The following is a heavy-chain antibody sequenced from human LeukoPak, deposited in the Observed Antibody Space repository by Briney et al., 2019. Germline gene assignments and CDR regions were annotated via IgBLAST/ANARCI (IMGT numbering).Heavy chain of an antibody. D-gene: IGHD3-22*01. Sequence: GGSLRLSCAASGFTVSSNYMSWVRQAPGKGLEWVSVIYSGGSTYYADSVKGRFTISRDNSKNTLYLQMNSLRSEDTAVYYCARDIPYSSDSSAFWGQGTLVTVSS. V-gene: IGHV3-53*05. J-gene: IGHJ4*02. CDR1: GFTVSSNY. CDR3: ARDIPYSSDSSAF. CDR2: IYSGGST.